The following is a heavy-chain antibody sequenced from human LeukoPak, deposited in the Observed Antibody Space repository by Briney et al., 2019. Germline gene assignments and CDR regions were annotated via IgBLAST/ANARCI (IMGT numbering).Heavy chain of an antibody. CDR1: GFTFSSYG. Sequence: PGRSLRLSCAASGFTFSSYGMHWVRQAPGKGLEWVAVISYDGSNKYYADSVKGRFTISRDNSKNTLYLQMNSLGAEDTAVYYCAKDYYGSGPLPGYWGQGTLVTVSS. CDR3: AKDYYGSGPLPGY. V-gene: IGHV3-30*18. CDR2: ISYDGSNK. J-gene: IGHJ4*02. D-gene: IGHD3-10*01.